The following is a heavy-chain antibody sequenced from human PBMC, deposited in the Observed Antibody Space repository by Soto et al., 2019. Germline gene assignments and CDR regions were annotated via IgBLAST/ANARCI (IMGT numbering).Heavy chain of an antibody. CDR1: GGSISSYY. Sequence: QVQLRESGPGLVKPSETLSLTCTVSGGSISSYYWSWIRQPPGKGLEWIGYIYYSGSTNYNPSLKSRVTISVDTSKNQFSLKLSSVTAADTAVYYCARHSLVPYCSGGSCYSYAFDIWGQGTMVTVSS. CDR3: ARHSLVPYCSGGSCYSYAFDI. J-gene: IGHJ3*02. V-gene: IGHV4-59*08. CDR2: IYYSGST. D-gene: IGHD2-15*01.